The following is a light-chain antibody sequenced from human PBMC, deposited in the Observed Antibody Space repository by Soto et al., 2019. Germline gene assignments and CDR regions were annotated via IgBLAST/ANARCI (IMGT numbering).Light chain of an antibody. J-gene: IGKJ2*01. CDR3: QQRGT. V-gene: IGKV3-11*01. CDR1: QSVSSY. Sequence: EIVLTQSPATLSLSPGERATLSCRASQSVSSYLAWYQQKPGQAPRLLIYDASNRATGIPARFSGSGSETDFTLTISSLEPEDFALYYCQQRGTFGQGTKLEIK. CDR2: DAS.